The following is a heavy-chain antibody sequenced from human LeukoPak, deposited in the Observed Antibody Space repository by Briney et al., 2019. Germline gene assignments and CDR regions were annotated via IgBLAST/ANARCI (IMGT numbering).Heavy chain of an antibody. CDR1: GFTFSTYV. CDR2: IWYDGRNK. V-gene: IGHV3-33*01. CDR3: ARGDKSSWFNFDY. D-gene: IGHD6-13*01. J-gene: IGHJ4*02. Sequence: PGLSLRLSCAASGFTFSTYVMHWVRQAPGKGLEWVAVIWYDGRNKYFADSVRGRFSTSRDNSKNTSYLQMNSLRDEDTAVYYCARGDKSSWFNFDYWGQGTLVTVSS.